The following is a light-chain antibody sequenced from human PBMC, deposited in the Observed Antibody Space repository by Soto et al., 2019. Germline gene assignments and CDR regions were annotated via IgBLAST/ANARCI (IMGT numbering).Light chain of an antibody. CDR3: QQRSSWPLT. CDR2: DAS. Sequence: ETVLTQSPANLSLSPGERAILSCRASQSVSSYLAWYQQKPGQAPRLLISDASNRATGIPARFSGSGSGTDFTLTISSLEPEDFAVYYCQQRSSWPLTFGGGTKVEIK. V-gene: IGKV3-11*01. J-gene: IGKJ4*01. CDR1: QSVSSY.